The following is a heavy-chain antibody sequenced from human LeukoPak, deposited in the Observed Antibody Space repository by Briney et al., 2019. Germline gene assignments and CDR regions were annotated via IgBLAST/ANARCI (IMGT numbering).Heavy chain of an antibody. CDR1: GFTFSSYA. CDR2: ISYDGSNK. CDR3: ARDLVPRRYCSGGSCYFFDY. J-gene: IGHJ4*02. Sequence: GRSLRLSCAASGFTFSSYAMHWVRQAPGKGLEWVAVISYDGSNKYYADSVKGRFTISRDNSKNTLYLQMNSLRAEDTAVYYCARDLVPRRYCSGGSCYFFDYWGQGTLVTVSS. D-gene: IGHD2-15*01. V-gene: IGHV3-30-3*01.